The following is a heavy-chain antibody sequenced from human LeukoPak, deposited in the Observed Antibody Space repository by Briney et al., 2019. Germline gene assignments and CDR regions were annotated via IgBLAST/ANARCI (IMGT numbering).Heavy chain of an antibody. CDR1: GFTFSNYW. J-gene: IGHJ4*02. Sequence: GGSLRLSCAASGFTFSNYWMHWVRQAPGKGLEWVSRINPDGSSSNYADSVKGRFTMSRDNAKSMVYLQMDGLRAEDTALFSCVRQAVSGDSGIAYWGRGVLVTVSS. D-gene: IGHD4-17*01. CDR3: VRQAVSGDSGIAY. CDR2: INPDGSSS. V-gene: IGHV3-74*01.